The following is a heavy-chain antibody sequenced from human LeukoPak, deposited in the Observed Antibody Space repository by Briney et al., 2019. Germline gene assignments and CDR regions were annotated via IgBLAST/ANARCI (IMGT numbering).Heavy chain of an antibody. CDR1: GFTLRSYW. V-gene: IGHV3-7*01. J-gene: IGHJ4*02. Sequence: GGSLRLSCVASGFTLRSYWMSWVRQAPGKGLEWVANIKQDGSEKYYVDSVKGRFTISRDNAKNSLYLQMNSLRAEDTAVYYCARENRGSGYFDYWGQGTLVTVSS. CDR3: ARENRGSGYFDY. CDR2: IKQDGSEK. D-gene: IGHD3-10*01.